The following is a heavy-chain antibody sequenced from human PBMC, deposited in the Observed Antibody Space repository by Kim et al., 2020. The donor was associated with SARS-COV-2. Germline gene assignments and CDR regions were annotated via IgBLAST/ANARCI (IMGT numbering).Heavy chain of an antibody. V-gene: IGHV3-23*01. CDR3: AKDGPPGVAAAGVGGLWDR. D-gene: IGHD6-13*01. CDR1: GFGFISFV. CDR2: ISDDGGIT. Sequence: GGSLRLSCAASGFGFISFVMTWVRQAPGQGLEWVAGISDDGGITLYTDSVKGRFTISRDNSRNTLFLQLNSLRVEDTAVYYCAKDGPPGVAAAGVGGLWDRWGQGTLVSVSS. J-gene: IGHJ5*02.